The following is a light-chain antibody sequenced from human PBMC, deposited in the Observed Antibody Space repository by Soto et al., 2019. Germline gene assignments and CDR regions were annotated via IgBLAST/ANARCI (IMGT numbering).Light chain of an antibody. J-gene: IGKJ5*01. CDR3: QQYNHWRSIS. CDR2: DTS. Sequence: EILMAQSPASVSVSPGERATVACRSSQSVSRKLAWYQHKPGQAPRLLIYDTSTRAADIPARFSGSGSGTDFTLTISSLQSEDFAVYYCQQYNHWRSISFGQGTRLEI. CDR1: QSVSRK. V-gene: IGKV3-15*01.